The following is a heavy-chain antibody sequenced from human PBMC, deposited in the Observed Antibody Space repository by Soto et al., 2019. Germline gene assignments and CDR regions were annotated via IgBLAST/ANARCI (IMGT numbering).Heavy chain of an antibody. D-gene: IGHD3-3*01. Sequence: GGSLRLSCAVSGFTFNSYSMNWVRQAPGKGLEWVSSISSFSNYMYYTDSVKGRFTISRDNARNSLYLQMNSLRAEDTAVYYCARDKRDLRFLEWSYYYDYWGQGSLVTSPQ. CDR1: GFTFNSYS. CDR2: ISSFSNYM. CDR3: ARDKRDLRFLEWSYYYDY. V-gene: IGHV3-21*01. J-gene: IGHJ4*02.